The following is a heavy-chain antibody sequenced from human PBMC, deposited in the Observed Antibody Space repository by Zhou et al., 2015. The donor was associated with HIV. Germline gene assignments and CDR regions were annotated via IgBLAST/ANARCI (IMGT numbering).Heavy chain of an antibody. J-gene: IGHJ2*01. CDR1: GFTVRTNY. V-gene: IGHV3-11*04. D-gene: IGHD3-16*01. Sequence: VQLVESGGGLIQPGGSLRLSCAASGFTVRTNYMSWVRQAPGKGLEWLSYISGTSETIYYADSVKGRFTVSRDSARNSLYLQMDSLGVEDTAIYYCARDRSPTFRGWYLDIWGRGTLVTVSS. CDR2: ISGTSETI. CDR3: ARDRSPTFRGWYLDI.